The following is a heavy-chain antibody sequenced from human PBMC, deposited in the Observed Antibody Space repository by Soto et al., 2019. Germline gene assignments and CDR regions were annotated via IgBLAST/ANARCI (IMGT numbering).Heavy chain of an antibody. CDR3: ARWGTTGGLDV. V-gene: IGHV3-33*05. D-gene: IGHD3-16*01. CDR1: GFTFRRYV. J-gene: IGHJ4*02. CDR2: TSYDGSNN. Sequence: QVQLVESGGGVVQPGTSLRLSCVGSGFTFRRYVIHWVRQAPGKGLEWVALTSYDGSNNFYGDSVKGRFTISRHNSRNTVELQMDSLRFEYTALYYCARWGTTGGLDVWGQGTLVSVSS.